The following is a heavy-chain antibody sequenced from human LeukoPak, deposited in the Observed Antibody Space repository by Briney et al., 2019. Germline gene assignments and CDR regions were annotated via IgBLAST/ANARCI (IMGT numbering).Heavy chain of an antibody. D-gene: IGHD1-1*01. CDR3: VRQLVS. V-gene: IGHV3-48*01. CDR1: GFTFSSYS. J-gene: IGHJ5*02. Sequence: GGSLRLSCAASGFTFSSYSMNWVRQAPGKGLEWVSSISSSSSSIYYADSVKGRFTISRDNAKNSLYLQMNSLRVEDTAVYYCVRQLVSWGQGTLVTVSS. CDR2: ISSSSSSI.